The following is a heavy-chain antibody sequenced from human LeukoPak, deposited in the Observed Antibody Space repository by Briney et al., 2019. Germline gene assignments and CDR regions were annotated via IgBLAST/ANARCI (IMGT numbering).Heavy chain of an antibody. CDR1: GYSFTTYW. Sequence: GESLKISCKGSGYSFTTYWIGWVRQMPGRGLEWMGIIYPGDSDTRYSPSFQGQVTISADKSISTAYLQWSSLKASDTAMYYCARARYCSGGTCYHDYWGQGTLVTVSS. J-gene: IGHJ4*02. CDR3: ARARYCSGGTCYHDY. D-gene: IGHD2-15*01. CDR2: IYPGDSDT. V-gene: IGHV5-51*01.